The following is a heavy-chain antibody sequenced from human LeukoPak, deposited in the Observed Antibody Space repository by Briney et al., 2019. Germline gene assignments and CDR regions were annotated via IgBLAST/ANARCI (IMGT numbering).Heavy chain of an antibody. D-gene: IGHD6-25*01. CDR1: GYTFTGYY. CDR2: INPNSGGT. J-gene: IGHJ4*02. Sequence: ASVKVSCKASGYTFTGYYMHWVRQAPGQGLEWMGRINPNSGGTNYAQKFQGRVTMTRDTSISTAYMELSRLRSDDTAVYYCARVGFSSGYSDLDYWGQGTLVTVSS. CDR3: ARVGFSSGYSDLDY. V-gene: IGHV1-2*06.